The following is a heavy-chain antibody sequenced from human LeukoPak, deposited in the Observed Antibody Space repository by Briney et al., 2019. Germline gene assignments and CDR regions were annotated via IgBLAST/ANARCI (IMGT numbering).Heavy chain of an antibody. CDR2: ISGSGGIA. J-gene: IGHJ3*02. D-gene: IGHD3-22*01. CDR1: GFTFSTYA. Sequence: PGGSLRLSCAASGFTFSTYAMSWVRQAPGKGLEWVSGISGSGGIAYYADSVKGRFTISRDNSKNTLYLQMNSLRAEDTALYYCAKDKRITILAVVSDAFDIWGQGTMVTVSS. V-gene: IGHV3-23*01. CDR3: AKDKRITILAVVSDAFDI.